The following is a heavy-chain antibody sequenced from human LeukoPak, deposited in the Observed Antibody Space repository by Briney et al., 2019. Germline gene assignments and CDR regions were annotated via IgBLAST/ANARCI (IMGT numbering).Heavy chain of an antibody. Sequence: GGSLRLSCAASGFTFSSYGMHWVRQAPGKGLEWVAVIWYDGSNKYYADSVKGRFTISRDNSKNTLYLQMNSLRAEDTAVYYCAREDIVKWELLPYYFDYWGQGTLVTVSS. J-gene: IGHJ4*02. V-gene: IGHV3-33*01. D-gene: IGHD1-26*01. CDR3: AREDIVKWELLPYYFDY. CDR2: IWYDGSNK. CDR1: GFTFSSYG.